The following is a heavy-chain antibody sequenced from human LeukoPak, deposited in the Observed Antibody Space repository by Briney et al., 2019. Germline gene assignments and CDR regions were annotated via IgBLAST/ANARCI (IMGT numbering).Heavy chain of an antibody. CDR2: INHSGST. D-gene: IGHD6-13*01. CDR3: SRGKGHISRQLVRYSYYYYYMDV. V-gene: IGHV4-34*01. CDR1: GGSFSGYY. Sequence: PSETLSLTCAVYGGSFSGYYWSWIRQPPGKGLEWLGEINHSGSTNYNPSLKSRVTISVDTSKNQFSLKLSSVTAADTAVYYCSRGKGHISRQLVRYSYYYYYMDVWGKGTTVTVSS. J-gene: IGHJ6*03.